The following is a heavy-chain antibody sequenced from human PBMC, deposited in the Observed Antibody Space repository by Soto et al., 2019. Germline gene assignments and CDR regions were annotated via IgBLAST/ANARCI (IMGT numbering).Heavy chain of an antibody. V-gene: IGHV1-69*13. CDR3: ARDSSSSSYNWFDP. Sequence: ASVKVSCKASGGTFSSYAISWVRQAPGQGLEWMGGIIPIFGTAHYAQTFQGRVTITADESTSTAYMELSSLRSEDTTVYYCARDSSSSSYNWFDPWGQGTLVTVSS. J-gene: IGHJ5*02. CDR1: GGTFSSYA. D-gene: IGHD2-2*01. CDR2: IIPIFGTA.